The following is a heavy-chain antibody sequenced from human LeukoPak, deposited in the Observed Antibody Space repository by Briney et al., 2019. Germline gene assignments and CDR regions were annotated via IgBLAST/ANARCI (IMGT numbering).Heavy chain of an antibody. CDR3: AKDQGYGDGRGLDH. V-gene: IGHV3-33*03. J-gene: IGHJ5*02. Sequence: PGGSLRLSSAPSRVAPGSDGTHCSSHSPGEGLWSVASLWYDGSKEFYADSVKGRFTISRDMSKSTLFLQMNSLRGDDTATYFCAKDQGYGDGRGLDHWGQGTLVIVS. D-gene: IGHD4-17*01. CDR2: LWYDGSKE. CDR1: RVAPGSDG.